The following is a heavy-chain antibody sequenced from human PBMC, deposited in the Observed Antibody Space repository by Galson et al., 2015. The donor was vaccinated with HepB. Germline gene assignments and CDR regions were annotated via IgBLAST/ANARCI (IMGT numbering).Heavy chain of an antibody. V-gene: IGHV5-51*03. CDR1: GYSFTSYW. J-gene: IGHJ4*01. CDR3: AKLVLGTDY. CDR2: IWPGDSDT. D-gene: IGHD7-27*01. Sequence: QSGAEVKKPGESLKISCKGSGYSFTSYWIGWVRQMPGKGLEWMGIIWPGDSDTKYSPSFEGQVTISADKSINTVYLQWNSLKASDTAIYYCAKLVLGTDYWGHGTLVTVSS.